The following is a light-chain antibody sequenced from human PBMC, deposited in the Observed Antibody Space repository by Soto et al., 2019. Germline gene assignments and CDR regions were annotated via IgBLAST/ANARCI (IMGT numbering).Light chain of an antibody. V-gene: IGLV2-14*01. CDR1: SSYVGAFNF. CDR3: SSFTTSGTVV. Sequence: QSVLTQPASVSGSPGQSIAISCTGTSSYVGAFNFVSWYQQHPGKAPKLLISEVTHRPSGVSDRFSGSKSGNTASLTISGLQAEDESDYYCSSFTTSGTVVFGGGTKLTVL. J-gene: IGLJ2*01. CDR2: EVT.